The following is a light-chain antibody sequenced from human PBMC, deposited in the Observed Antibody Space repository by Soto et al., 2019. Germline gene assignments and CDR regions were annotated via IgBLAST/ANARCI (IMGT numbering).Light chain of an antibody. J-gene: IGKJ1*01. V-gene: IGKV1-9*01. Sequence: IQLTQSPSPLSASVGDRVTITCRASQAISSYLAWYQQKPGRAPNPLIYGASTLQSGVPSRFSGSGSGTDFTLTISSLQPEDFATYYCQQLNSYPRTFGQGTKVEIK. CDR1: QAISSY. CDR3: QQLNSYPRT. CDR2: GAS.